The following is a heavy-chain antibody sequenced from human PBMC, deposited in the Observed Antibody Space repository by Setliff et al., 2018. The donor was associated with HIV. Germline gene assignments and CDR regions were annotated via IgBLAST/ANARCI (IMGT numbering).Heavy chain of an antibody. V-gene: IGHV3-23*01. Sequence: PGGSLRLSCVASGFTFSSSAMNWVRQASGKGLEWVSAIDPSGSRIFYSDSVKGRFTISRDNSKNTLYLQMNSLTAEDTAVYYCAKVDNGHCTSASCRDFDYWGQGTLVTVSS. D-gene: IGHD2-2*03. CDR2: IDPSGSRI. CDR3: AKVDNGHCTSASCRDFDY. J-gene: IGHJ4*02. CDR1: GFTFSSSA.